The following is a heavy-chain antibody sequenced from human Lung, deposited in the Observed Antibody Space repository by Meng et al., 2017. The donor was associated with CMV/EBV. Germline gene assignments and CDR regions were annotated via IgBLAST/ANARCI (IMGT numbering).Heavy chain of an antibody. D-gene: IGHD6-19*01. Sequence: GQLTELGPGLVKPSGPLSLTCAVSGGSISSSNWWSWVRQPPGKGLGWIGEIYHSGSTNYNPSLKSRVTISVDKSKNQFSLKLSSVTAADTAVYYCASFPPPGKQWLVTDYWGQGTLVTVSS. J-gene: IGHJ4*02. CDR2: IYHSGST. V-gene: IGHV4-4*02. CDR3: ASFPPPGKQWLVTDY. CDR1: GGSISSSNW.